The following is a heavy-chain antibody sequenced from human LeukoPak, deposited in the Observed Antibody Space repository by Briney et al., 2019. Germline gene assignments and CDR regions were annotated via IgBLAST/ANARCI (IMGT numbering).Heavy chain of an antibody. Sequence: PGRSLRLSCGASGFTFSSYAMYGVRQAPGKGLEWVATISYEGAYKFYADSVKGRCTISRDNYMNTLYLQVNSLSAEDTAVYYCARMGHCTRTTCNHYFDYWGQGSLVTVSS. CDR3: ARMGHCTRTTCNHYFDY. CDR2: ISYEGAYK. CDR1: GFTFSSYA. J-gene: IGHJ4*02. V-gene: IGHV3-30*04. D-gene: IGHD2-2*01.